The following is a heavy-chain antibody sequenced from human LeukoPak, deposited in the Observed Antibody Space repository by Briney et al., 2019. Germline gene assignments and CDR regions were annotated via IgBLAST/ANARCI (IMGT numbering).Heavy chain of an antibody. CDR1: GSSIRGSTFY. CDR3: TRARQVHAIDVGY. CDR2: SIGTGLA. Sequence: SETLSLTCGVSGSSIRGSTFYWSWIRPPPGKGLEWIGSSIGTGLAFYTPSLRSRVDISADTSRNQFFLNMTSASAGDTATYFCTRARQVHAIDVGYWGQGT. J-gene: IGHJ4*02. D-gene: IGHD1-26*01. V-gene: IGHV4-39*01.